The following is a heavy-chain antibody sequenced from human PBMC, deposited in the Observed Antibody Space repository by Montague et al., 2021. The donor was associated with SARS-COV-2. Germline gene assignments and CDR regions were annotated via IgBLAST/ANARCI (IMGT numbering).Heavy chain of an antibody. V-gene: IGHV6-1*01. CDR1: GDSVCSNSVS. CDR2: TYYRSKWSN. Sequence: CAISGDSVCSNSVSWNWIRQSPSRGLEWLGRTYYRSKWSNEYALSVKSRITITPDTSKNQLSLQLTSVTPEDTAVYYRTRAVWGVQDYWGQGSLVTVSS. D-gene: IGHD3-10*01. J-gene: IGHJ4*02. CDR3: TRAVWGVQDY.